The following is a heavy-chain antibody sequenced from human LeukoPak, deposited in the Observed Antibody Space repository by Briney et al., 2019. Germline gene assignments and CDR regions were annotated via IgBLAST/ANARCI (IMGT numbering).Heavy chain of an antibody. V-gene: IGHV4-31*03. D-gene: IGHD1-1*01. CDR1: GGSISSGGYY. CDR3: ARDRGGTHLDALDI. J-gene: IGHJ3*02. CDR2: IYYSGST. Sequence: SETLSLTCTVSGGSISSGGYYWSWIRQHPGKGLEWIGYIYYSGSTYYNPSLKSRVTISVDTSKNQFSLKLSSVTAADTAVYYCARDRGGTHLDALDIWGQGTMVTVSS.